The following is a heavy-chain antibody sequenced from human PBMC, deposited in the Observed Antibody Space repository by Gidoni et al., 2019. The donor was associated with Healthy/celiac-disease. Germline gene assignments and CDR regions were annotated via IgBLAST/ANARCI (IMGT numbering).Heavy chain of an antibody. CDR1: GSHFRSYA. D-gene: IGHD2-2*01. CDR2: ITYDGSNK. CDR3: ARERDIVVVPAAIGYYYYGMDV. Sequence: QVQLVESGGGVVRTGRSTRPSCADLGSHFRSYATKLVRQAPGKGLEWAAVITYDGSNKYYADSVKGRFTISRDNSKNTLYLQMNSLRAEDTAVYYCARERDIVVVPAAIGYYYYGMDVWGQGTTVTVSS. V-gene: IGHV3-30*03. J-gene: IGHJ6*02.